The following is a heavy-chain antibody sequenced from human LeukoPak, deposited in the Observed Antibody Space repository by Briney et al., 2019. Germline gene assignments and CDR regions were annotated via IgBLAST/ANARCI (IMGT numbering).Heavy chain of an antibody. Sequence: GGSLRLSCAASGFTFSSYGMHWVRQAPGKGLEWVAVIWYDGSNKYYADSVKGRFTISRDNSKNTLYLQMNSLRAEDTAVYYCARDRSGVPVTDYWGQGTLVTVSS. V-gene: IGHV3-33*01. J-gene: IGHJ4*02. CDR3: ARDRSGVPVTDY. D-gene: IGHD2-2*01. CDR2: IWYDGSNK. CDR1: GFTFSSYG.